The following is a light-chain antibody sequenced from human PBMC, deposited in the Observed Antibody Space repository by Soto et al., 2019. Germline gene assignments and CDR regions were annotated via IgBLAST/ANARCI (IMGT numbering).Light chain of an antibody. V-gene: IGKV1-16*01. CDR2: AAS. CDR3: HQYNNFPLT. J-gene: IGKJ4*01. CDR1: RYITNY. Sequence: DIQMTQSPSSLPASVGDTVTITCRASRYITNYVAWFQHRPGQAPKSLIYAASSLHSGVPSRFAGSGSGTDFTLTITGLQPDDFATYYCHQYNNFPLTFGGGTKVDIK.